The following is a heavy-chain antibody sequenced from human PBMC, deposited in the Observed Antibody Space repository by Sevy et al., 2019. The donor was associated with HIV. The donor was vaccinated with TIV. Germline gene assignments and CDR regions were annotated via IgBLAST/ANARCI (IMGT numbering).Heavy chain of an antibody. CDR3: ARVRDRYCSGGSCYYGYFFDY. V-gene: IGHV3-48*01. D-gene: IGHD2-15*01. Sequence: GGSARLSCAASGFIFSNYYMTWVRQAPGKGLEWVSYISDRSDTISYADSVKGRFTISRDNAKNALYLQMGSLRGEDTAVYYCARVRDRYCSGGSCYYGYFFDYWGQGTLVTVSS. CDR1: GFIFSNYY. J-gene: IGHJ4*02. CDR2: ISDRSDTI.